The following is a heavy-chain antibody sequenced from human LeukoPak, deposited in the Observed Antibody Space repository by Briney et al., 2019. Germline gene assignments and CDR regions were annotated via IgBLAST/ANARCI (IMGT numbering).Heavy chain of an antibody. CDR2: INHSGST. CDR3: ARESSRGHWFDP. D-gene: IGHD6-13*01. J-gene: IGHJ5*02. Sequence: SETLSLTCAVYGGSFSGYYWSWIRQPPGKGLEWIGEINHSGSTNYNPSLKSRVTISVDTSKNQFSLKLSSVTAADTAVYYCARESSRGHWFDPWGQGTLVTVSS. V-gene: IGHV4-34*01. CDR1: GGSFSGYY.